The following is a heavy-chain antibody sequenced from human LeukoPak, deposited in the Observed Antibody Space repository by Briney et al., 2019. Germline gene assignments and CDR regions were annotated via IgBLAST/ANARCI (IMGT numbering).Heavy chain of an antibody. V-gene: IGHV3-23*01. CDR1: GFTFSSYA. J-gene: IGHJ4*02. CDR3: AKMGDYYGSIHSFDY. CDR2: ISGSGSST. Sequence: GGSLRLSCAASGFTFSSYAMSWVRQAPGKGLEWVSAISGSGSSTYYADSVKGRFTISRDNSKNTLYLQMNSLRAEDTAVYYCAKMGDYYGSIHSFDYWGQGTLVTVSS. D-gene: IGHD3-10*01.